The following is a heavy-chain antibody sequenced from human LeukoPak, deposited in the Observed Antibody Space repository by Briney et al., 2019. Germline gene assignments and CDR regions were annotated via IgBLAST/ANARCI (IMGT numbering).Heavy chain of an antibody. J-gene: IGHJ3*02. Sequence: GGPLRLSCAASGFPFSSYWISCVRQAPGEGRECVAYIKQDGSEKYYVDSVKGRFTISRDNAKNSLYVKMNSLRAEDTAVYFCARLSDWVFDICGQGTMVTVSS. CDR1: GFPFSSYW. D-gene: IGHD2-21*01. CDR2: IKQDGSEK. V-gene: IGHV3-7*01. CDR3: ARLSDWVFDI.